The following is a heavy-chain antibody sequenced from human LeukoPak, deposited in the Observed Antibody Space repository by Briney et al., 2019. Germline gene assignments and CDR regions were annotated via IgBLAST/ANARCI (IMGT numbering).Heavy chain of an antibody. Sequence: ASVTVSCKASGYTFTNFYMHWVRQAPGQGLEWMGIINPSGGSTSYAQKFQGRVTMTRDTSTSTVYMELSSLRSEDTAVYYCARDYDDYYGCMDVWGKGTTVTISS. CDR2: INPSGGST. D-gene: IGHD3-10*01. J-gene: IGHJ6*03. CDR3: ARDYDDYYGCMDV. CDR1: GYTFTNFY. V-gene: IGHV1-46*01.